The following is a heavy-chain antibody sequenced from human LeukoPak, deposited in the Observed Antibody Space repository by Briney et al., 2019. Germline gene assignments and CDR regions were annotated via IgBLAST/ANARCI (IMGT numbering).Heavy chain of an antibody. CDR2: ISSRGKTV. J-gene: IGHJ4*02. V-gene: IGHV3-11*01. Sequence: PGGSLRLSCAASGFTFSDYYMSWIRQAPDKGLEWVSYISSRGKTVHYADSVKGRFTTSRDNAEMSLYLQMDSLRAEDTAIYFCARGRDRYKYWGPGTRVTVSS. D-gene: IGHD1-1*01. CDR1: GFTFSDYY. CDR3: ARGRDRYKY.